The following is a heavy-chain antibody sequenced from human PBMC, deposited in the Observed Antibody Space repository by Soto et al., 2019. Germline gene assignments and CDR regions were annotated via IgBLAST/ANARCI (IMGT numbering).Heavy chain of an antibody. CDR3: ARGMTPPGAPAWYYFDS. CDR2: FSLSGTT. V-gene: IGHV4-4*07. CDR1: GASITSSSY. Sequence: QVQLQESGPGLMKPSETLSLTCTVSGASITSSSYWSWIRQPAGKGLEWLGRFSLSGTTNYNPSLRSRVTMSADVSKNQFSLRLASVTAADTALSYCARGMTPPGAPAWYYFDSWGQGTLVTVSS. J-gene: IGHJ4*02. D-gene: IGHD2-8*02.